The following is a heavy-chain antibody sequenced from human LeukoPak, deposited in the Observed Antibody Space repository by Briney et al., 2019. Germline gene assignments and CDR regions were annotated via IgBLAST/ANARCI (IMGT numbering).Heavy chain of an antibody. Sequence: SETLSLTCAVYGGSFSGYYWSWIRQPPGKGLEWIGEINHSGSTNYNPSLKSRVTISVDTSKNQFSLKLSSVTAADTAVYYCARRGLAARPPFDYWGQGTLVTVSS. V-gene: IGHV4-34*01. J-gene: IGHJ4*02. CDR1: GGSFSGYY. CDR3: ARRGLAARPPFDY. CDR2: INHSGST. D-gene: IGHD6-6*01.